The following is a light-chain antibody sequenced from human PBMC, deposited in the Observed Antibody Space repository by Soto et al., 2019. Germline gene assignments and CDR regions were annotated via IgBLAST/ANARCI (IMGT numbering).Light chain of an antibody. CDR3: QQYNNFPS. CDR1: ESVNRF. J-gene: IGKJ1*01. V-gene: IGKV1-5*03. Sequence: DVQMTQSPSTLSASVGDRVTITCRASESVNRFLAWYQQQPGKAPKLLIYEASRLESGVPSRFSGSGSGTDFTLTISSLLPDDFATYYCQQYNNFPSFGQGTKVDIK. CDR2: EAS.